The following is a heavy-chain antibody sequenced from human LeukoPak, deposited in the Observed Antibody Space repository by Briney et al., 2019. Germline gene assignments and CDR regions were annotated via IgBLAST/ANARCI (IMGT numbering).Heavy chain of an antibody. V-gene: IGHV1-8*01. J-gene: IGHJ4*02. Sequence: ASVKVSCKASGYTFTSYDIYWVRQTTGQELEGMGWMNPNSGDTGYAQKFQGRVTMTRDTSISTAYMELSRLRSDDTAIYYCARGARVVPASIGYWGQGTLVTVSS. CDR2: MNPNSGDT. D-gene: IGHD2-2*02. CDR1: GYTFTSYD. CDR3: ARGARVVPASIGY.